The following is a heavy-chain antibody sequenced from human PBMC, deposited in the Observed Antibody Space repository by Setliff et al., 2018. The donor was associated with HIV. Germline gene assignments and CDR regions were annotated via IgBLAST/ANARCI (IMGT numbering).Heavy chain of an antibody. V-gene: IGHV4-4*02. Sequence: PSETLSLTCAVSGVSISSRNWWSWVRQPPGKGLEWIGEINYSGNTNYNPSLKTRVTISVDKSKNQFFLNLKSVTAADTAVYFCAREYSGSGINFNPLTWGQGTLVTAPQ. J-gene: IGHJ5*02. D-gene: IGHD3-10*01. CDR3: AREYSGSGINFNPLT. CDR2: INYSGNT. CDR1: GVSISSRNW.